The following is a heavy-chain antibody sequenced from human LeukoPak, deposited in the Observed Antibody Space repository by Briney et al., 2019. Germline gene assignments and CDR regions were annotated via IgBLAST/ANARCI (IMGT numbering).Heavy chain of an antibody. D-gene: IGHD3-16*02. J-gene: IGHJ4*02. CDR2: INHSGST. V-gene: IGHV4-34*01. CDR1: GGSFSGYY. Sequence: SETLSLTCAVYGGSFSGYYWSWIRQPPGKGLEWIGEINHSGSTNYNPSLKSRVTISVDTSKNQFSLKLSSVTAADTAVYYCARGQGVYDYVWGSYRIGSYFDYWGQGTLVTVSS. CDR3: ARGQGVYDYVWGSYRIGSYFDY.